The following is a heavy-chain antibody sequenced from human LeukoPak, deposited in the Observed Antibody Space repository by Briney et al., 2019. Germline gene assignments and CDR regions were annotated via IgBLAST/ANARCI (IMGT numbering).Heavy chain of an antibody. D-gene: IGHD3-22*01. CDR3: ARVNRLAHYYDSSGYYVGAFDI. V-gene: IGHV4-59*01. CDR1: GGSISSYY. CDR2: IYYSGST. J-gene: IGHJ3*02. Sequence: KPPETLSLTCTVSGGSISSYYWSWIRQPPGKGLEWIGYIYYSGSTNYNPSLKSRVTISVDTSENQFSLKLSSVTAADTAVYYCARVNRLAHYYDSSGYYVGAFDIWGQGTMVTVSS.